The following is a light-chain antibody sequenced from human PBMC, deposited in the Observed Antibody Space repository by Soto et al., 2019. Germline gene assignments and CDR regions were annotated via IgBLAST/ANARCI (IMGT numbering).Light chain of an antibody. V-gene: IGLV2-8*01. J-gene: IGLJ1*01. CDR3: SSYAGSKNV. Sequence: QSVLTQPPSASGSPGQSVTISCTGTSSDVGGYNYVSWYQQHPDKAPKLMIYEVSKRPSGVPDRFSGSKSGNTASLTVSGLQAEDEADYYCSSYAGSKNVFGTGTKVTVL. CDR2: EVS. CDR1: SSDVGGYNY.